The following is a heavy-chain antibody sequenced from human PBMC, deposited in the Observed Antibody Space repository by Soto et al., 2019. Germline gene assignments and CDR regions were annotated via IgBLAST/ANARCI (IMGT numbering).Heavy chain of an antibody. J-gene: IGHJ4*02. V-gene: IGHV5-51*03. CDR1: GYSCTSYW. D-gene: IGHD2-2*01. CDR3: ARSPDDGYCSSTGCYLKGRYFDY. Sequence: GESLTISCEGSGYSCTSYWIGWVRQMPGKGLEWMGIIYPGDSDTRYRPSFQGQVTISADKSISTAYLQWRSLKASDTAMYYCARSPDDGYCSSTGCYLKGRYFDYWGQGTLVTVSS. CDR2: IYPGDSDT.